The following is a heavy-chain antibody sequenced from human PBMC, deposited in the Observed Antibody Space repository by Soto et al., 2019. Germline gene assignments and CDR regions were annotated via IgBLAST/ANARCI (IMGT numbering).Heavy chain of an antibody. J-gene: IGHJ4*02. CDR3: AKGGLVALSSGWYVSAY. Sequence: GGSLRLSCAASGFTFSSYAMSWVRQAPGKGLEWVSAISGSGGSTYYADSVKGRFTISRDNSKNTLYLQMNSLRAEDTAVYYCAKGGLVALSSGWYVSAYWGQGTLVTVSS. CDR2: ISGSGGST. D-gene: IGHD6-19*01. V-gene: IGHV3-23*01. CDR1: GFTFSSYA.